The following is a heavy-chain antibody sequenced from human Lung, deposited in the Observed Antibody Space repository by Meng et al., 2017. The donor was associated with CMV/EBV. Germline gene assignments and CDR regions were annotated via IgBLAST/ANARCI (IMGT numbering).Heavy chain of an antibody. CDR1: GGSISSSSYY. J-gene: IGHJ4*02. CDR2: IYFSGNT. V-gene: IGHV4-39*07. CDR3: VTETGYNYDN. D-gene: IGHD5-24*01. Sequence: QLHLQESGPGQVQPSETLSLTCSVSGGSISSSSYYWGCIRQSPGKGLEWIGSIYFSGNTYYNPSLKSRVTMSVGTAQNKFSLTLRSVTAADTAVYYCVTETGYNYDNWGQGALVTVSS.